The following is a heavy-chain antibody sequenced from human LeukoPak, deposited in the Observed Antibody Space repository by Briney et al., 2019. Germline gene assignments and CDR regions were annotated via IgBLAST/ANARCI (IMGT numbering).Heavy chain of an antibody. J-gene: IGHJ4*02. CDR3: ASLDPHYYGSLGY. D-gene: IGHD3-10*01. CDR2: ISYDGSNK. CDR1: GFTFSSYS. Sequence: GGSLRLSCAASGFTFSSYSMNWVRQAPGKGLEWVAVISYDGSNKYYADSVKGRFTISRDNSKNTLYLQMNSLRAEDTAVYYCASLDPHYYGSLGYWGQGTLVTVSA. V-gene: IGHV3-30*03.